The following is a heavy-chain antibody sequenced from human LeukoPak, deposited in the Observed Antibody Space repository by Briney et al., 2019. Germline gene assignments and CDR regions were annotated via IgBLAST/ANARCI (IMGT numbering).Heavy chain of an antibody. CDR2: ISYDGSNK. Sequence: GGSLRLSCVTSGFTARDNNMGWVRQAPGKGLEWVAVISYDGSNKYYADSVKGRFTISRDNSKNTLYLQMNSLRAEDTAVYYCARETGSAVGSTDFDYWGQGTLVPVSS. CDR1: GFTARDNN. D-gene: IGHD4-17*01. CDR3: ARETGSAVGSTDFDY. V-gene: IGHV3-30-3*01. J-gene: IGHJ4*02.